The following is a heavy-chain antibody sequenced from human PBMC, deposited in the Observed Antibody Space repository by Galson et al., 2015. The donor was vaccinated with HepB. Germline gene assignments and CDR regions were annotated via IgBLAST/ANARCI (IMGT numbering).Heavy chain of an antibody. D-gene: IGHD4-17*01. CDR3: TKDPHEPAVTTGS. CDR2: ISNSGGTT. V-gene: IGHV3-23*01. Sequence: SLRLSCAASGFTFSSYAMSWVRQAPGKGLEWVSAISNSGGTTYYADSVKGRFTISRDNSKNTLYLQMNSLRAEDTAIYYCTKDPHEPAVTTGSWGQGTLVTVSS. CDR1: GFTFSSYA. J-gene: IGHJ5*02.